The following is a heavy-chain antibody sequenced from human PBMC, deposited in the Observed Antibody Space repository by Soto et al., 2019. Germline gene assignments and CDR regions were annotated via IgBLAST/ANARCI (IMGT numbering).Heavy chain of an antibody. Sequence: QPQLVQSGVELKKPGASVRVSCKASGYPFGKHCINWVRQAPGQGLEWMGWKSGHSGVTNYGPKFRKKITMVTDTYSTTAYKEPTNTVYDDSAGYYCEKDGGHWARIHMCGTGVWGQGTTITVSS. J-gene: IGHJ6*02. CDR2: KSGHSGVT. CDR3: EKDGGHWARIHMCGTGV. CDR1: GYPFGKHC. V-gene: IGHV1-18*01. D-gene: IGHD2-15*01.